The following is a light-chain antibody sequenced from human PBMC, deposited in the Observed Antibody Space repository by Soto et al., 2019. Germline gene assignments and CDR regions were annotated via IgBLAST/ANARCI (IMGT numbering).Light chain of an antibody. Sequence: QSVLTQPPSASGTPGQRVTISCSGTNSNIRSNPVNWYQQFPGAAPKVLIYKNNKRPSGVPDRFSGSKSGTAASLTISGLQSEDEADYYCAAWDDSLNGVVFGGGTQLTVL. CDR3: AAWDDSLNGVV. V-gene: IGLV1-44*01. CDR1: NSNIRSNP. J-gene: IGLJ2*01. CDR2: KNN.